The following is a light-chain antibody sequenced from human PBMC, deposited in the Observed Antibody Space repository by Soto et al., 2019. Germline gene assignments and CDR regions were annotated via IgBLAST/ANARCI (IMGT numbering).Light chain of an antibody. CDR1: QSSIIY. V-gene: IGKV1-39*01. Sequence: DIQMTQSPSCLSASVADRATMACRSSQSSIIYLNWYQLKPGKAPNLLMYGASYLKSGVPTRFSGSGSGTDFTLTISSLQPEDFAIYYCQQTYTTPEITFGRGTRLEIK. CDR2: GAS. J-gene: IGKJ5*01. CDR3: QQTYTTPEIT.